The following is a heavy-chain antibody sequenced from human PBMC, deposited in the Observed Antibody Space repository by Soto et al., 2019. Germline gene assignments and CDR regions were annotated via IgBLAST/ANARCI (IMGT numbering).Heavy chain of an antibody. J-gene: IGHJ4*02. CDR1: GFTFSSYG. D-gene: IGHD2-15*01. CDR2: ISYDGSNK. V-gene: IGHV3-30*18. CDR3: GKLVVVVAAVPTGY. Sequence: QVQLVESGGGVVQPGRSLRLSCAASGFTFSSYGMHWVRQAPGKGLEWVAVISYDGSNKYYADSVKGRFTISRDNSKNTLYLEKKKLRAEDTGVYYWGKLVVVVAAVPTGYWGQGTLVTVSS.